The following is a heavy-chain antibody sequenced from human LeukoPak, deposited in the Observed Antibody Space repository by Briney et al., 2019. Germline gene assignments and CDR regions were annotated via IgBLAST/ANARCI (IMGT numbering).Heavy chain of an antibody. CDR3: ARVLAARFFYYYYGMDV. V-gene: IGHV6-1*01. D-gene: IGHD6-6*01. CDR2: TYYRSKWYN. J-gene: IGHJ6*02. Sequence: SQTLSLTCAISGDSVSSNSAAWNWIRQSPSRGLEWLGRTYYRSKWYNDYAVSVKSRITINPDTSKNQFSLQLNSVTPEDTAVYYCARVLAARFFYYYYGMDVWGQGTTVAVSS. CDR1: GDSVSSNSAA.